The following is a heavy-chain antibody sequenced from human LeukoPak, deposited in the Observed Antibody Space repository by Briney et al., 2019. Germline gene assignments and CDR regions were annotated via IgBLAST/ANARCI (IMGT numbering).Heavy chain of an antibody. CDR2: IYYSGVT. V-gene: IGHV4-59*01. Sequence: SGTLSLTCTVSGGSISLNYWSWIRQPPGKGLEYIGYIYYSGVTNYNPSLKSRVSMSVDTSKNQFSLRLSSVTAADTAVYYCARVYSGYDFRHFDYWGQGTLVTVSS. CDR1: GGSISLNY. J-gene: IGHJ4*02. CDR3: ARVYSGYDFRHFDY. D-gene: IGHD5-12*01.